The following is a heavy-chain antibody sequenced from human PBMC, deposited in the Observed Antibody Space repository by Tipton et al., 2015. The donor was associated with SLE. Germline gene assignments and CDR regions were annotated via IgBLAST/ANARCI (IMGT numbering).Heavy chain of an antibody. D-gene: IGHD3-3*01. CDR2: ISGSGGST. CDR1: GFTFSSYA. V-gene: IGHV3-23*01. J-gene: IGHJ4*02. Sequence: SLRLSCAASGFTFSSYAMSWVRQAPGKGLEWVSAISGSGGSTYYADSVKGRFTISRDNSKNTLYLQMNSLRAEDTAVYYCAKGEVDFWSGYSDWGQGTLVTVSS. CDR3: AKGEVDFWSGYSD.